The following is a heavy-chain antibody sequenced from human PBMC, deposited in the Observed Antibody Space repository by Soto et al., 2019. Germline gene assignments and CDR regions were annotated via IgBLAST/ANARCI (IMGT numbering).Heavy chain of an antibody. CDR2: IYYSGST. CDR3: ARISYCGGDCPSDY. D-gene: IGHD2-21*02. V-gene: IGHV4-61*01. Sequence: QVQLQESGPGLVKPSETLSLTCTVSGGSVSSGSYYWSWIRQPPGKGLEWIGYIYYSGSTNYNPSLKSRVTISVDTSKNQFSRKLSSVTAADTAVYYCARISYCGGDCPSDYWGQGTLVTVSS. CDR1: GGSVSSGSYY. J-gene: IGHJ4*02.